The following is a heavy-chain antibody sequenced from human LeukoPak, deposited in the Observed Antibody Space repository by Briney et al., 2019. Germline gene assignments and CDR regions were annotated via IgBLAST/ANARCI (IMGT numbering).Heavy chain of an antibody. D-gene: IGHD6-6*01. CDR1: GYTSTDYY. CDR3: ASERISSSVIYFNYMDI. Sequence: ASVKISCKSSGYTSTDYYIHWVRQAPGKGLEWMGRFDPEDDGPMSAERFQGRLTISADTSTHTTYMELSSLRSDDTAVYYCASERISSSVIYFNYMDIWGKGTTVIVSS. V-gene: IGHV1-69-2*01. J-gene: IGHJ6*03. CDR2: FDPEDDGP.